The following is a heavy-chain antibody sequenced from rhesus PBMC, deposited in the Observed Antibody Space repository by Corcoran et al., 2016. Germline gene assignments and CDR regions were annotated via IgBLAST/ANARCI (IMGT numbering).Heavy chain of an antibody. D-gene: IGHD6-25*01. CDR1: GGSFSSYW. CDR3: ARYIATAFGY. CDR2: INGNSGST. Sequence: QVQLQESGPGLVKPSETLSLTCAVSGGSFSSYWWSWIRQPPGKGLEWIGEINGNSGSTNYNPSLKSRVTISKDASKNQFSLELSSVTAADTAVYYCARYIATAFGYWGQGVLVTVSS. V-gene: IGHV4-80*01. J-gene: IGHJ4*01.